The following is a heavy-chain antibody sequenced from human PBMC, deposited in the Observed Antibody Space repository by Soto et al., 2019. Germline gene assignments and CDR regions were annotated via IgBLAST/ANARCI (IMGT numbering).Heavy chain of an antibody. Sequence: QVQLQESGPGLVKPSETLSLTCTVSGGSISSYYWSWIRQPPGKGLEWIGYIYYSGSTNYNPSLRSRVTISVXXSXNXXSLKLSSVTAADTAVYYCARGEGLVSGWYRPYFDYWGQGTLVTVSS. D-gene: IGHD6-19*01. CDR2: IYYSGST. V-gene: IGHV4-59*01. J-gene: IGHJ4*02. CDR1: GGSISSYY. CDR3: ARGEGLVSGWYRPYFDY.